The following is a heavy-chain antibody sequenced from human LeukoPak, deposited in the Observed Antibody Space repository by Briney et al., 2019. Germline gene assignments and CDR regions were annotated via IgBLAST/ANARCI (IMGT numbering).Heavy chain of an antibody. Sequence: GGSLRLSCAASGLTFSSYAMSWVRQAPGKGLEWVSTISGSGDSTYYADSVKGRFTFSRDNSKNTLYLRMNSLRVEDTAVYYCARAPGRDWYFDLWGRGTLVTVSS. CDR2: ISGSGDST. CDR1: GLTFSSYA. D-gene: IGHD3-10*01. CDR3: ARAPGRDWYFDL. J-gene: IGHJ2*01. V-gene: IGHV3-23*01.